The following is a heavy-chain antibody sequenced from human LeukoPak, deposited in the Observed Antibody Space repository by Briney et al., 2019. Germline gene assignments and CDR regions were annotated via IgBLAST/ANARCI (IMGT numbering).Heavy chain of an antibody. CDR2: ISSSSSYI. CDR3: ARDRGLYYYDSSGCFDN. V-gene: IGHV3-21*01. CDR1: GFTFSSYS. J-gene: IGHJ4*02. Sequence: GGSLRLSCAASGFTFSSYSMDWVRQAPGKGLEWVSSISSSSSYIYYADSVKGRFTISRDNAKNSLYLQMNSLRAEDTAVYYCARDRGLYYYDSSGCFDNWGQGTLVTVSS. D-gene: IGHD3-22*01.